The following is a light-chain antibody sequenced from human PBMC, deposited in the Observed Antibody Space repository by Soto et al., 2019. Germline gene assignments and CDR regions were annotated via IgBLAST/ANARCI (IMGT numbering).Light chain of an antibody. V-gene: IGKV4-1*01. CDR2: WAS. CDR3: QQYYTTLS. Sequence: DIVMTQSPDSLAVSLGERATINCKSSQSVLYNSDNKNYLAWYQQKAGQPPKLLIYWASTRDSGVPDRFSGGGSGADFTLTISNLQAEDVAVYYCQQYYTTLSFGGGTKVEIK. CDR1: QSVLYNSDNKNY. J-gene: IGKJ4*01.